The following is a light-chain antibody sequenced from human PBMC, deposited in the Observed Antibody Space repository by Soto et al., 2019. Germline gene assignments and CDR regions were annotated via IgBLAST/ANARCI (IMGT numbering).Light chain of an antibody. CDR2: DAS. CDR3: QQYGSSPKT. Sequence: EIELPQSPATLSVSPGERATLSCRASQSVSSNLAWYQQKPGQAPRLLIYDASNRATGIPARFSGSGFGTDFTLTISRLEPEDFAVFYCQQYGSSPKTFGQGTKVDI. V-gene: IGKV3-20*01. J-gene: IGKJ1*01. CDR1: QSVSSN.